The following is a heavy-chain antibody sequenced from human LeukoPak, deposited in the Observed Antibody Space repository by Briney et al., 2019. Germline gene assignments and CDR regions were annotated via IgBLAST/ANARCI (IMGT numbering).Heavy chain of an antibody. D-gene: IGHD6-13*01. CDR3: ARDLSWETY. Sequence: GGSLRLSCAASAFTFSRYGMHWVRQAPGKGLEWVANINPDGSEKYYVDSVKGRFTISRDNAKNSLSLQMNSLRAEDTAVYYCARDLSWETYWGQGTLVTVSS. V-gene: IGHV3-7*01. CDR2: INPDGSEK. CDR1: AFTFSRYG. J-gene: IGHJ4*02.